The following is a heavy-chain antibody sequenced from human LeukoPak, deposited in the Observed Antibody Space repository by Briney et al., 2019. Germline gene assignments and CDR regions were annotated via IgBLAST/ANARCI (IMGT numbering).Heavy chain of an antibody. CDR3: ARGVVAAPQTFDY. D-gene: IGHD2-15*01. Sequence: ASVKVSCKASGYTFTGYYMHWVRQAPGQGLEWMGWISAYNGNTNYAQKLQGRVTMTTDTSTSTAYMELRSLRSDDTAVYYCARGVVAAPQTFDYWGQGTLVAVSS. J-gene: IGHJ4*02. V-gene: IGHV1-18*04. CDR2: ISAYNGNT. CDR1: GYTFTGYY.